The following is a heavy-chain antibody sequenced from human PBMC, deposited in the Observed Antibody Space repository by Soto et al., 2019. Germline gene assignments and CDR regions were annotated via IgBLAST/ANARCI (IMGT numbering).Heavy chain of an antibody. CDR3: AGGDTYYAMGV. V-gene: IGHV3-30-3*01. J-gene: IGHJ6*02. CDR1: GFTFSNYI. D-gene: IGHD5-18*01. CDR2: ISYDGSNK. Sequence: LQLVESGGGVVQPGRSLRLSCAASGFTFSNYILHWVRQAPGKGLEWVAFISYDGSNKDYADSMKGRFTISRDNSKNTLYLQLSSLRPEDTAVYYCAGGDTYYAMGVWGQGTTVTVSS.